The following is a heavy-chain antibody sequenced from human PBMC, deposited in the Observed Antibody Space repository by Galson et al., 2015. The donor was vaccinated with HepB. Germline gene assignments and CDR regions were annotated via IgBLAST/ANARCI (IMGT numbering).Heavy chain of an antibody. V-gene: IGHV3-48*01. Sequence: SLRLSCAASGFSFSSYSMNWVRQAPGKGLEWVSYISSSSSTIYYADSVKGRFTISKDNAKNSLYLQMNSLRAEDTAVYYCARDRFGRTYYYGSESLSRFVYWGQGPLVTVSP. CDR1: GFSFSSYS. CDR3: ARDRFGRTYYYGSESLSRFVY. CDR2: ISSSSSTI. J-gene: IGHJ4*02. D-gene: IGHD3-10*01.